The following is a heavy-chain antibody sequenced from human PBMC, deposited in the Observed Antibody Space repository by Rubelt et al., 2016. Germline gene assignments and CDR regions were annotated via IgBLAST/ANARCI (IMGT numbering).Heavy chain of an antibody. J-gene: IGHJ4*02. Sequence: VFSWVRQAPGQGLEWMGGIIPIFEKANYARKYQGRLTITADDLTTTAFMELTGLRSEDTAMYYCSVREPDYSFDSWGPGTLVTVPS. CDR2: IIPIFEKA. CDR1: V. CDR3: SVREPDYSFDS. D-gene: IGHD1-14*01. V-gene: IGHV1-69*01.